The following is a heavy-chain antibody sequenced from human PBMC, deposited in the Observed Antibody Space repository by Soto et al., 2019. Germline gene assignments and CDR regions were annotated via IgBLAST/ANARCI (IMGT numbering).Heavy chain of an antibody. V-gene: IGHV3-9*01. D-gene: IGHD6-19*01. J-gene: IGHJ1*01. Sequence: DVQLVESGGGLVQPGRSLRLSCAASGFTFDDYAMHWVRQAPGKGLEWVSGISWNSGSIGYADSVKGRFTISRDNAKNSLYLQMHSLRAEDTALYYCAKDMSPGIAVVGEYFQHWGQGTLVTVSS. CDR2: ISWNSGSI. CDR1: GFTFDDYA. CDR3: AKDMSPGIAVVGEYFQH.